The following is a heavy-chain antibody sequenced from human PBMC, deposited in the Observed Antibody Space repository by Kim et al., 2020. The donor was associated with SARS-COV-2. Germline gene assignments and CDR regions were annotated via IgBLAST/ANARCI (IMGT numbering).Heavy chain of an antibody. V-gene: IGHV3-15*01. CDR2: IKSKTDGGTT. Sequence: GGSLRLSCAASGFTFSNAWMSWVRQAPGKGLEWVGRIKSKTDGGTTDYAAPVKGRFTISRDDSKNTLYLQMNSLKTEDTAVYYCTTELYYDSSGYYGRYYYGMDVWGQGTTVTVSS. D-gene: IGHD3-22*01. J-gene: IGHJ6*02. CDR3: TTELYYDSSGYYGRYYYGMDV. CDR1: GFTFSNAW.